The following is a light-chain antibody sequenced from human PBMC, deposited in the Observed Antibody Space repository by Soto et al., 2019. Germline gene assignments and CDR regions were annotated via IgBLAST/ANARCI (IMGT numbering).Light chain of an antibody. CDR1: QSVLYSSNNKNY. V-gene: IGKV4-1*01. CDR2: WAS. CDR3: TQYYSNPLT. Sequence: DIVMTQSPDSLAVSLGERATINCKSSQSVLYSSNNKNYLAWYQQKPGQPPKLLIYWASNRQSGVPDRFRGSGSWPDFTLSISSLQDEDVAVCYCTQYYSNPLTFGGGTKVEIK. J-gene: IGKJ4*01.